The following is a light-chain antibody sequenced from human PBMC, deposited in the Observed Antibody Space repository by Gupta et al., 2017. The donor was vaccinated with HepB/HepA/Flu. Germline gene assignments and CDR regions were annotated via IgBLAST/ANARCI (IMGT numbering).Light chain of an antibody. CDR2: GAS. J-gene: IGKJ1*01. V-gene: IGKV3-15*01. CDR1: QSLSSN. CDR3: QQYNYRPPLT. Sequence: VMTQSPATLSVSPGARATLSCRASQSLSSNLVWYQQKPGQAPRLLIDGASTRATGIPARIRGSGSGTEFTLTISRLQSEDFAVYYWQQYNYRPPLTFGRGTKVEIK.